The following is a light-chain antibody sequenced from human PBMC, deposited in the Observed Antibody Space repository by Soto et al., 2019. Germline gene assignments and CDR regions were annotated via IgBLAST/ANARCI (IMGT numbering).Light chain of an antibody. CDR2: GAS. J-gene: IGKJ4*01. CDR3: QQYNIWPHT. V-gene: IGKV3-15*01. CDR1: QSVSSN. Sequence: EIVMTQSPATLSVSPGESATLSCRASQSVSSNLAWYQQKPGQAPRLLIYGASTRATGIPASFSGSGSVTEFTLTISSLQSEDFAVYYCQQYNIWPHTFAGGTKVNIK.